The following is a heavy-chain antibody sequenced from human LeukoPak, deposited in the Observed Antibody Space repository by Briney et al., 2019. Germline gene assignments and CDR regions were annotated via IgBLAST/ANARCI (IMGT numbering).Heavy chain of an antibody. J-gene: IGHJ5*02. V-gene: IGHV3-21*01. CDR1: GFSINSYD. D-gene: IGHD3-9*01. Sequence: GGSLKLSCTASGFSINSYDMNWVRQAPGKGLEWVSSISTKSDLIYYSDSVRGRFTISRDNADNSLYPQMNSLRAEDTAVYYCARADCSASTCYLRRSWFDPWGQGTLVTVSS. CDR2: ISTKSDLI. CDR3: ARADCSASTCYLRRSWFDP.